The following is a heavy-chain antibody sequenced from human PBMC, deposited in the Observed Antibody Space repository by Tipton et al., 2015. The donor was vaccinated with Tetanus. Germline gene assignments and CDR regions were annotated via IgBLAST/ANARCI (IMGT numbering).Heavy chain of an antibody. CDR3: ARDRRGGLWLDGGFDY. CDR1: GFTFSSYG. CDR2: ISYDGSKK. J-gene: IGHJ4*02. D-gene: IGHD3-10*01. Sequence: SLRLSCTASGFTFSSYGMHWVRQAPGKGLESVAIISYDGSKKYYADSVKGRFTISRDNSKNALYLQMNSLRVEDTAMYYCARDRRGGLWLDGGFDYWGQGTLVTVSS. V-gene: IGHV3-30*03.